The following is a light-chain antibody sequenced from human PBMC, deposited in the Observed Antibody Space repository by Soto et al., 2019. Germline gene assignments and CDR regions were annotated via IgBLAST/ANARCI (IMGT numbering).Light chain of an antibody. CDR2: KAS. CDR3: QQDNRYWT. CDR1: QRISRG. Sequence: IQMTQSPSTLSASVGDRVTITCRASQRISRGLAWYQQKPGKAPKLLIYKASSLKSGVPSRFSGTGSGTEFTLTISSLQPADFAEYYFQQDNRYWTYDQGTKVEIK. J-gene: IGKJ1*01. V-gene: IGKV1-5*03.